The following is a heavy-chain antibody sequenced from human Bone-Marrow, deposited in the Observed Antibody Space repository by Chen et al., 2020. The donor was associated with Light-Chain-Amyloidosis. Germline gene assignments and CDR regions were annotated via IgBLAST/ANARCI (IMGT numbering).Heavy chain of an antibody. D-gene: IGHD5-12*01. CDR3: ARRRDGYNFDY. Sequence: GASLKISCKGSGYTFPNYWIGWVRQMPGKGLEWMGVIYPDDSDARYSPSFEGQVTISADKSITTAYLQWRSLKASDTAMYYCARRRDGYNFDYWGQGTLVTVSS. CDR2: IYPDDSDA. CDR1: GYTFPNYW. V-gene: IGHV5-51*01. J-gene: IGHJ4*02.